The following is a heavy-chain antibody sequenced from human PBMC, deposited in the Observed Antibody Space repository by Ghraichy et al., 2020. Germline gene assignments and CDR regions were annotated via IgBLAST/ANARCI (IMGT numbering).Heavy chain of an antibody. J-gene: IGHJ4*02. CDR3: ARGPPATVTRRVYFDY. CDR1: GGSISSYY. V-gene: IGHV4-59*01. D-gene: IGHD4-17*01. CDR2: IYYSGST. Sequence: SETLSLTCTVSGGSISSYYWSWIRQPPGKGLEWIGYIYYSGSTNYNPSLKSRVTISVDTSKNQFSLKLSSVTAADTAVYYCARGPPATVTRRVYFDYWGQGTLVTVSS.